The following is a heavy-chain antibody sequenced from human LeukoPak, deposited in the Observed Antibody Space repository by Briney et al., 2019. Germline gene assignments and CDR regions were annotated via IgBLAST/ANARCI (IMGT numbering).Heavy chain of an antibody. V-gene: IGHV4-38-2*02. CDR3: AGEMATIIRLDAFDI. CDR1: GYSISSGYY. D-gene: IGHD5-24*01. CDR2: IYHSGST. Sequence: SETLSLTCTVSGYSISSGYYWGWIRQPPGKGLEWIGSIYHSGSTYYSPSLKSRVTISVDTSKNQFSLKLSSVTAADTAVYYCAGEMATIIRLDAFDIWGQGTMVTVS. J-gene: IGHJ3*02.